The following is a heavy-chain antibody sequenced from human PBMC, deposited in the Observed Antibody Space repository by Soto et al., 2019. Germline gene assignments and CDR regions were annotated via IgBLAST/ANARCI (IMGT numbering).Heavy chain of an antibody. D-gene: IGHD3-16*02. CDR1: GFSLSTSGVG. V-gene: IGHV2-5*02. CDR2: IYWDDDK. Sequence: QITLKESGPTLMKPTQTLTLTCTFSGFSLSTSGVGVGWIRQPPGKALEWLALIYWDDDKRYSPSLKSRLTITKDTSKNQFVLTMTNMDPVDTATYYCAHRQFTFGGDISADYWGQGTLVTVSS. J-gene: IGHJ4*02. CDR3: AHRQFTFGGDISADY.